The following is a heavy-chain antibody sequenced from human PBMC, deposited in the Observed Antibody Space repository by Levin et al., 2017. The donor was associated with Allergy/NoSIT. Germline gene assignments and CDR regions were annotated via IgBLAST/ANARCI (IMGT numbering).Heavy chain of an antibody. CDR1: GGSFSDYY. V-gene: IGHV4-34*01. CDR3: ARVRVILTGYYRGSQASYYYGMDV. Sequence: SETLSLTCAVYGGSFSDYYWSWIRQPPGKGLEWIGEIYHSGSTNNNPSLKSRVTISIDTSKNQFSLNLSSVTAADTAVYYCARVRVILTGYYRGSQASYYYGMDVWSQGTTVTVSS. CDR2: IYHSGST. D-gene: IGHD3-9*01. J-gene: IGHJ6*02.